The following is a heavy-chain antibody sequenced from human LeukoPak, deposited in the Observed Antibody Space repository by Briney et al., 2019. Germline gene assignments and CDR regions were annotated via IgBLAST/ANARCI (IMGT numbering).Heavy chain of an antibody. Sequence: GESLKISCKGSGYDFSRSWIGWVRQMPGKGLEWMGIIYPSDSDARYSPSFQGQVTFSADKSISTAYLQWSSLRASDTAIYYCARQCCRGASPGFDPWGQGTLVTVSS. V-gene: IGHV5-51*01. D-gene: IGHD3-10*01. CDR3: ARQCCRGASPGFDP. CDR2: IYPSDSDA. J-gene: IGHJ5*02. CDR1: GYDFSRSW.